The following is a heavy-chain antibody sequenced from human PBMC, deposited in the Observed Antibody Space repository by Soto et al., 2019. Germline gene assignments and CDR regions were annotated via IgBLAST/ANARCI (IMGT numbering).Heavy chain of an antibody. V-gene: IGHV3-7*03. J-gene: IGHJ4*02. Sequence: PGGSLRLSXAASGFTFSNYWMSWVRQAPGKGLEWVANINQDGSEKYSVDSAKGRFTISRDNAQNSLYLQMNSLRAEDTAVYYCARSAPLSRSYFDYWGQGALVTVSS. CDR1: GFTFSNYW. CDR2: INQDGSEK. CDR3: ARSAPLSRSYFDY.